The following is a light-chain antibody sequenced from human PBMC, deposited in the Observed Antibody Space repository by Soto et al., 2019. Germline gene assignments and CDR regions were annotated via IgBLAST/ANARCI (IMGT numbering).Light chain of an antibody. CDR1: QSISSW. CDR3: QQYNSYWT. J-gene: IGKJ1*01. Sequence: DIQMTQSPSTLSASVGDRVTITCRASQSISSWLAWYQQKPGKAPKLLIYKAPSLESGVPSRFSCSGSGTEFTLTISSLQPDDFATYYGQQYNSYWTFGQGTKVEIK. V-gene: IGKV1-5*03. CDR2: KAP.